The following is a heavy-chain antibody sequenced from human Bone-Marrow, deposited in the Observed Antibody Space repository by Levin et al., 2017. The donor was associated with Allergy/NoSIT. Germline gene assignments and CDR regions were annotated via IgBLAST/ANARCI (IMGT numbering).Heavy chain of an antibody. V-gene: IGHV3-48*02. CDR3: ARGPSGWYPYNFDS. Sequence: LSLTCAASGFTLSNYAMNWVRQAPGKGLEWVSYISSSTSSIYYADSVKGRFTISRDNAKNSLDLQMKSLGDEDTAFYFCARGPSGWYPYNFDSWGQGTLVTVSS. J-gene: IGHJ4*02. CDR2: ISSSTSSI. D-gene: IGHD6-19*01. CDR1: GFTLSNYA.